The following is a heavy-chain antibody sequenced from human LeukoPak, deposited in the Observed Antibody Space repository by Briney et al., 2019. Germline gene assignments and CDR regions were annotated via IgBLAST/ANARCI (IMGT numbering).Heavy chain of an antibody. CDR3: MRPNTYGLYLDY. CDR1: GDSITNTNYY. CDR2: MSFNGNI. J-gene: IGHJ4*02. D-gene: IGHD3-10*01. Sequence: SETLSLTCSVSGDSITNTNYYWGWVRQSPEKNLEWIVSMSFNGNIFYNPSLQSRVTISPDTSKNHFSLNTRSVTAADTAIYYCMRPNTYGLYLDYWGQGRLVTVSS. V-gene: IGHV4-39*07.